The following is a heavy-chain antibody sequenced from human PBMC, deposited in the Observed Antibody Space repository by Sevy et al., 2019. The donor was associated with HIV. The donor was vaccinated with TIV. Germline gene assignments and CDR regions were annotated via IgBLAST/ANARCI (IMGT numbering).Heavy chain of an antibody. Sequence: GGSLRLSCAASGFTFSSYSMNWVRQAPGKGLEWVSSISGSSNYIYYADSMKGRFTISRDNAKNSLYPQMNSLRAEDTAVYYCARDGGIVVPYYYYGMDVWGQGTTVTVSS. CDR2: ISGSSNYI. D-gene: IGHD2-2*01. V-gene: IGHV3-21*01. CDR1: GFTFSSYS. CDR3: ARDGGIVVPYYYYGMDV. J-gene: IGHJ6*02.